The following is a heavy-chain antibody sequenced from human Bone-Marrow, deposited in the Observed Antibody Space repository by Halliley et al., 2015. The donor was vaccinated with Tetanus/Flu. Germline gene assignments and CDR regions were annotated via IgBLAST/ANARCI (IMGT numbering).Heavy chain of an antibody. V-gene: IGHV3-15*01. CDR3: ATMYYDSWSPSYYYFMDV. J-gene: IGHJ6*02. D-gene: IGHD3-3*01. CDR2: KTDGGTT. Sequence: KTDGGTTDYAAPVKGRFAISRDDSKNTLYLQMNSLKTEDTAVYYCATMYYDSWSPSYYYFMDVWGQGTTVTVSS.